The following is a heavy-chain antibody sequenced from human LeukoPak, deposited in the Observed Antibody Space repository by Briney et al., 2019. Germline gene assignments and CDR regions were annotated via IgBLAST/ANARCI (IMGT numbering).Heavy chain of an antibody. Sequence: ASVKVSCKASGYTFTSYGISWVRQAPGQGLEWMGWISAYNGNTNYAQKLQGRVTMTTDTSTSTDYMELRSLRSDDTAVYYCARVSDDSSSWRGAINYYYYYYMDVWGKGTTVTVSS. J-gene: IGHJ6*03. CDR3: ARVSDDSSSWRGAINYYYYYYMDV. D-gene: IGHD6-13*01. V-gene: IGHV1-18*01. CDR1: GYTFTSYG. CDR2: ISAYNGNT.